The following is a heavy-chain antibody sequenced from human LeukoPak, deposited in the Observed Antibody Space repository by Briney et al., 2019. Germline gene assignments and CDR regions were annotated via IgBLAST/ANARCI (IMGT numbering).Heavy chain of an antibody. V-gene: IGHV4-31*03. CDR2: MYYSGST. D-gene: IGHD3-3*01. CDR1: GGSISSGGYY. CDR3: ARANRDFWSGYYNWFDP. J-gene: IGHJ5*02. Sequence: PSETLSLTCTVSGGSISSGGYYWNWIRQHPGKGLEWIGNMYYSGSTYYNPSLKSRLTISVDTSKNQFSLKLTSVTVADTAVYYCARANRDFWSGYYNWFDPWGQGTLVTVSS.